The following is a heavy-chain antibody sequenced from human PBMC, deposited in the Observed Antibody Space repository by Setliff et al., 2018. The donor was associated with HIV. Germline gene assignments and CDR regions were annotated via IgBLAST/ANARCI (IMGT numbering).Heavy chain of an antibody. CDR1: GYTFTGYY. Sequence: ASVKVSCKASGYTFTGYYMHWVRQAPGQGLEWMGWINPNSGGTTYAQKFQGRVTMTRDTSISTAYMEVSRLRSDDTAVNYCARGMDYYDTSGYYQYYFDYWGQGTLVTVSS. D-gene: IGHD3-22*01. V-gene: IGHV1-2*02. CDR3: ARGMDYYDTSGYYQYYFDY. CDR2: INPNSGGT. J-gene: IGHJ4*02.